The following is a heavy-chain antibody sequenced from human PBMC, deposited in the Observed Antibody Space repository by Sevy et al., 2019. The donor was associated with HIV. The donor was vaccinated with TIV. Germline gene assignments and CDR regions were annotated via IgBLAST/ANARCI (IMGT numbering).Heavy chain of an antibody. J-gene: IGHJ1*01. CDR3: VREGVGGSYSQH. CDR2: INTSGGRI. CDR1: GFTFSTYS. V-gene: IGHV3-48*02. Sequence: GGSLRLSCAASGFTFSTYSMNWVRQAPGKGLEWLSYINTSGGRIFYADSVKGRFTNSRDNAQNSLYLQMNSLGDEDTAVYYCVREGVGGSYSQHWGQGTLVTVSS. D-gene: IGHD3-16*01.